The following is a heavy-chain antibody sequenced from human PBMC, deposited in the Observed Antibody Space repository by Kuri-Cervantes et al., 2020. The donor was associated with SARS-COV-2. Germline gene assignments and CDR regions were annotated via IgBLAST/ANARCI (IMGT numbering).Heavy chain of an antibody. J-gene: IGHJ5*02. CDR1: GFIFSDYA. V-gene: IGHV3-30*14. CDR3: ARLDGYIEH. Sequence: GESLKISCEASGFIFSDYAIDWVRQAPGKGLEWVAIISYGGRNTKFADSVKGRFTISRDNSKNVVYLQMNSPRIEDTAVYYCARLDGYIEHWGQGTLVTVSS. CDR2: ISYGGRNT. D-gene: IGHD5-24*01.